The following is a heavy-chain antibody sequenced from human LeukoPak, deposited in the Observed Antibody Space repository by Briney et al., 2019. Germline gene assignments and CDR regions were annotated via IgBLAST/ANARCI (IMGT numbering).Heavy chain of an antibody. D-gene: IGHD1-26*01. CDR3: SKDLGL. CDR1: GFTVSSDW. V-gene: IGHV3-74*01. CDR2: INPDGTYI. J-gene: IGHJ4*02. Sequence: GGSLRLTCAASGFTVSSDWMYWVRQAPGKGPVWVSRINPDGTYIDYADSVKGRFTISRGDAKNTLYLQMNSLRADDTALYYCSKDLGLWGQGTLVTVSS.